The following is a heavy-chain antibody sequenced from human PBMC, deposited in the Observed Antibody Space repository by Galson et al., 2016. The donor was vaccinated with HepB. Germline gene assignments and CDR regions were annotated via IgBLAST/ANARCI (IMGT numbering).Heavy chain of an antibody. CDR3: ARRRAAAQPYFDY. V-gene: IGHV4-39*02. CDR1: GGSISSSGYY. D-gene: IGHD6-13*01. J-gene: IGHJ4*02. CDR2: ISYSGRT. Sequence: SETLSLTCTVSGGSISSSGYYWAWIRQPPGKGLEWIGSISYSGRTYYNPSTKSRVIISVDTSKNHFSLKLPSVTAADTAVYYCARRRAAAQPYFDYWGQGTLVIVSS.